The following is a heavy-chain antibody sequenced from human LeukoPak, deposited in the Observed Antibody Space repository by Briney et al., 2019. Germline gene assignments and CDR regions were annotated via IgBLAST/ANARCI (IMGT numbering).Heavy chain of an antibody. D-gene: IGHD5-18*01. CDR1: GGSLSSISYY. CDR3: ARLRGYTYGSYFDY. CDR2: IYYSGST. J-gene: IGHJ4*02. V-gene: IGHV4-61*01. Sequence: PSETLSLTCTVSGGSLSSISYYWNCIRQPPGKGLEWIGYIYYSGSTNYNPSLMRRVTISVGTSKNQFSLKLSSVTAPDTAVYYCARLRGYTYGSYFDYWGRGTLVTVSS.